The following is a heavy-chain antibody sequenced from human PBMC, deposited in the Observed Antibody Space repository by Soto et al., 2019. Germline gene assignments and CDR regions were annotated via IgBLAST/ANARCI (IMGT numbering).Heavy chain of an antibody. V-gene: IGHV4-34*01. J-gene: IGHJ4*02. D-gene: IGHD6-19*01. CDR1: GGSFSGYY. Sequence: QVQLQQWGAGLLKPSETLSLTCAVYGGSFSGYYWSWIRQPPGKGLEWIGEINHSGSTNYNPSLKSRVTISVDTSKNKFSLKLSSVTAADTAVYYCARGKAVAYWGQGTLVTVSS. CDR2: INHSGST. CDR3: ARGKAVAY.